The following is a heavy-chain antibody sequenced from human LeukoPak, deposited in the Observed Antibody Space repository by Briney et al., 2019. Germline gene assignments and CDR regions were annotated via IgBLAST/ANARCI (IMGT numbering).Heavy chain of an antibody. Sequence: PGGSLRPSCAAPGFTVSSNYMSWVRQAPGKGLEWVSVIYSGGSTYYADSVKGRFTISRDNSKNTLYLQMNSLRAEDTAVYYCAREATAGGDDYWGQGTLVTVSS. V-gene: IGHV3-53*01. J-gene: IGHJ4*02. CDR3: AREATAGGDDY. CDR1: GFTVSSNY. CDR2: IYSGGST. D-gene: IGHD5-18*01.